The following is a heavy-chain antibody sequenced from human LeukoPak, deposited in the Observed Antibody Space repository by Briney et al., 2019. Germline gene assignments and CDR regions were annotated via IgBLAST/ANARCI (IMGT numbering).Heavy chain of an antibody. V-gene: IGHV1-8*03. D-gene: IGHD2/OR15-2a*01. Sequence: GASVKVSCKASGYTFTSYDINWVRQATGQGLEWMGWMNPNSGNTGYAQKFQGRVTITRNTSISTACMELSSLRSEDTAVYFCASSNSLWHPPSMDVWGQGTTVTVSS. CDR3: ASSNSLWHPPSMDV. CDR2: MNPNSGNT. CDR1: GYTFTSYD. J-gene: IGHJ6*02.